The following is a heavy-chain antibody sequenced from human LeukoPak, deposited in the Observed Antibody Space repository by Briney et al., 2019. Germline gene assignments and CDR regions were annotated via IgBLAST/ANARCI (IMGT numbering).Heavy chain of an antibody. Sequence: ASVKVSCKASGYTFTGYYMHWVRQAPGQGLEWMGWINPNSGGTNYAQKFQGRVTMTRDTSISTAYMELSRLRSDDTAVYYCAGGWNWNDVVWFDPWGQGTLVTVSS. CDR3: AGGWNWNDVVWFDP. CDR1: GYTFTGYY. D-gene: IGHD1-1*01. J-gene: IGHJ5*02. V-gene: IGHV1-2*02. CDR2: INPNSGGT.